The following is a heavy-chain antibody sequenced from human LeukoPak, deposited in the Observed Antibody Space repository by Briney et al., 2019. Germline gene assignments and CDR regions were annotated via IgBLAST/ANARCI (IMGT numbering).Heavy chain of an antibody. Sequence: GGSLRLSCAVSGITLSNYGMSWARQAPGKGLEWVAGISGSGGRTNYADSVKGRFTISSDNPKNTLYLQMNSLRAEDTAVYFCAKRGVVIRVILVGFHKEANYFDSWGQGVLVTVSS. J-gene: IGHJ4*02. CDR2: ISGSGGRT. CDR3: AKRGVVIRVILVGFHKEANYFDS. V-gene: IGHV3-23*01. D-gene: IGHD3-22*01. CDR1: GITLSNYG.